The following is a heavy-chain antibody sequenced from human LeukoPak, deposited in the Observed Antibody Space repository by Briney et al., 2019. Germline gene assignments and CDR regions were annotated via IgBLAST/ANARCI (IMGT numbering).Heavy chain of an antibody. V-gene: IGHV2-5*02. J-gene: IGHJ3*02. Sequence: SGPTLVKPTQALTLTCPFSGFSLSTRGAGVGWIRQPPGKALEWLALIYWDDDKRYSPSLKSRLTITKDTSKNHVVLTMTNMDPVDTATYYCAHSPYDPRGRRAFDIWGQGTMVTVSA. CDR2: IYWDDDK. D-gene: IGHD3-22*01. CDR3: AHSPYDPRGRRAFDI. CDR1: GFSLSTRGAG.